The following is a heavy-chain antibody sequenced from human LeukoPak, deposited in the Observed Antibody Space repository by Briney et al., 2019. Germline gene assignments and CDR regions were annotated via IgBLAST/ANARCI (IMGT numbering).Heavy chain of an antibody. CDR2: ISSSSSTI. CDR3: ARGGSSWYDLNHAFDI. J-gene: IGHJ4*02. CDR1: GFTFSSYW. D-gene: IGHD6-13*01. V-gene: IGHV3-48*04. Sequence: GGSLRLSCAASGFTFSSYWMNWVRQAPGEGLEWVSYISSSSSTIYYADSVKGRFTISRDNAKNSLYLQMNSLRAEDTAVYYCARGGSSWYDLNHAFDIWGQGTLVTVSS.